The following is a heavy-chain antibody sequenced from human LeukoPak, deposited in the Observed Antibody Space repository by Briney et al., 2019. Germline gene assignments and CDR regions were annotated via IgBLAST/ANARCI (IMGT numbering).Heavy chain of an antibody. CDR2: IYYTGST. CDR1: GDSIRGSTYY. CDR3: VRRGGLWNHDS. Sequence: SETLSLTCTVSGDSIRGSTYYWGWIRQPPGKGLEWIGNIYYTGSTYYHPSLKSRVTLSVDTSKNQFSLRLSSVTAADTAVYYCVRRGGLWNHDSWGQGTLVTVSS. D-gene: IGHD1-14*01. V-gene: IGHV4-39*01. J-gene: IGHJ4*02.